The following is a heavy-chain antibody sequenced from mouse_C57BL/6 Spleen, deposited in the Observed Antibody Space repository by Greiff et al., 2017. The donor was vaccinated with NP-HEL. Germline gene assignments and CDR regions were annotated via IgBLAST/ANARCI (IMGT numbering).Heavy chain of an antibody. V-gene: IGHV14-4*01. Sequence: VQLKESGAELVRPGASVKLSCTASGFNIKDDYMHWVKQRPEQGLEWIGWIDPENGDTEYASKFQGKATITADTSSNTAYLQLSSLTSEDTAVYYCSMITFDYWGQGTTLTGSS. CDR1: GFNIKDDY. CDR3: SMITFDY. CDR2: IDPENGDT. D-gene: IGHD2-4*01. J-gene: IGHJ2*01.